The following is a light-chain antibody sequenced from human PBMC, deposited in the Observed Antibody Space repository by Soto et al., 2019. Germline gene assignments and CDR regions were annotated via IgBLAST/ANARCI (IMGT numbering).Light chain of an antibody. V-gene: IGKV3-20*01. CDR1: EFIISSY. Sequence: EIVLTQSPGTLSLSPGERATLSCRASEFIISSYLAWFQQKPGQAPRLLIYGASSRATGIPDRFSGSGSGTDFTLTISRLEPEDFAVYYCQQYGSSPLTFGGGTKVEIK. J-gene: IGKJ4*01. CDR3: QQYGSSPLT. CDR2: GAS.